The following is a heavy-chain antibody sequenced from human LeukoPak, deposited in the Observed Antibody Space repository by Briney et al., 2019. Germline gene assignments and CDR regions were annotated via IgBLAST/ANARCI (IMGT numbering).Heavy chain of an antibody. CDR1: GYTFTSYD. D-gene: IGHD1-1*01. CDR3: ARWTTTFLDY. Sequence: ASVKVSCKASGYTFTSYDINWVRQATGQGLEWMGWMNPNTGNTGYAQKFQGRVTMTRNTSINTAYMDLSSLRSDDTAVYYCARWTTTFLDYWGQGILVTVSS. CDR2: MNPNTGNT. J-gene: IGHJ4*02. V-gene: IGHV1-8*01.